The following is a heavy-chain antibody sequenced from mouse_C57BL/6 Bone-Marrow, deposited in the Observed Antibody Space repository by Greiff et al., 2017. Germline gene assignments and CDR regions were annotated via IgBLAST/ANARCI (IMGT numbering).Heavy chain of an antibody. Sequence: QVQLQQSGAELVKPGASVKLSCKASGYTFTSYWMQWVKQRPGQGLEWIGEIDPSDSYTNYTQKFKGKATLTVDTSSSTAYMQLSSLTSEDSAVYYCASCTTGEEYFDVWGTGTTVTVSS. CDR1: GYTFTSYW. CDR3: ASCTTGEEYFDV. D-gene: IGHD1-1*01. V-gene: IGHV1-50*01. CDR2: IDPSDSYT. J-gene: IGHJ1*03.